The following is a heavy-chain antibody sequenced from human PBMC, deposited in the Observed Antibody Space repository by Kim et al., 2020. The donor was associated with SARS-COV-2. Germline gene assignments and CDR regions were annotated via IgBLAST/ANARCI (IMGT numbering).Heavy chain of an antibody. CDR1: GSSSTNSW. CDR2: IDPSGSYT. J-gene: IGHJ4*02. Sequence: GESLKISCKEAGSSSTNSWINWVRQMPGKGLEWMGRIDPSGSYTDYSPSFQGHVTISADNSISTAFLQWSSLKASDSAIYYCARPLNSGRNLDYWGQGTL. V-gene: IGHV5-10-1*01. CDR3: ARPLNSGRNLDY. D-gene: IGHD6-19*01.